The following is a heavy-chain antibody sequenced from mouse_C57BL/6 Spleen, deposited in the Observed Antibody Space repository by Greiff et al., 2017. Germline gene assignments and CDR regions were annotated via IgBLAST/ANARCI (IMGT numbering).Heavy chain of an antibody. CDR2: IHPNSGST. Sequence: VQLQQPGAELVKPGASVTLSCKASGYTFTSYWMHWVKQRPGRGLEWIGMIHPNSGSTNYNEKFKSKATLTVDKSSSTAYMQLSSRTLEDSAVDYCARGGTTVLPFDYWGQGTTLTVSS. CDR1: GYTFTSYW. CDR3: ARGGTTVLPFDY. V-gene: IGHV1-64*01. J-gene: IGHJ2*01. D-gene: IGHD1-1*01.